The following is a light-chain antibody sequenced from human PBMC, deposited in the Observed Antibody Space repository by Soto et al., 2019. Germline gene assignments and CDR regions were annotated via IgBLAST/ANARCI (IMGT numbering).Light chain of an antibody. CDR1: SFNIGSNY. V-gene: IGLV1-47*01. CDR2: RNN. CDR3: ATWDDSLSAVV. Sequence: QPVLTQPPSASGTPGQRVTISCSGSSFNIGSNYVYWYQQLPGTAPKLLIYRNNQRPSGVPDRFSGSKSGTSASLAISGLRSEDETDYYCATWDDSLSAVVFGGGTKLTVL. J-gene: IGLJ2*01.